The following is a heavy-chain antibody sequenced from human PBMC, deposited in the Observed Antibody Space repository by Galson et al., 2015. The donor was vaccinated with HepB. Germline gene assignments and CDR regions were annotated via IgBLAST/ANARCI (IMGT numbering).Heavy chain of an antibody. Sequence: SLRLSCAASGFTFCSYDMHWVRQATGKGLEWVSAIGTAGDTYYPGSVKGRFTISRENAKNSLYLQMNSLRAGDTAVYHCAREGHGGNSGAFDIWGQGTMVTVSS. D-gene: IGHD4-23*01. CDR2: IGTAGDT. J-gene: IGHJ3*02. V-gene: IGHV3-13*01. CDR3: AREGHGGNSGAFDI. CDR1: GFTFCSYD.